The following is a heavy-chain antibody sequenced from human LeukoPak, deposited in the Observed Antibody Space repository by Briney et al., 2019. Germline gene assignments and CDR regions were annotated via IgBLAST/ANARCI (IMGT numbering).Heavy chain of an antibody. J-gene: IGHJ4*02. CDR2: IYHRGNT. CDR3: TRSAGVVPAERFLAY. V-gene: IGHV4-30-2*01. Sequence: PSQTLSLTCAVSGGSITTNDYSWSWIRQPPGKGLEWIGYIYHRGNTYYNPSLKSRVTISIDTSKNQFSLKLSSVTAADTAVYYCTRSAGVVPAERFLAYWGRGTLVTVSS. D-gene: IGHD2-2*01. CDR1: GGSITTNDYS.